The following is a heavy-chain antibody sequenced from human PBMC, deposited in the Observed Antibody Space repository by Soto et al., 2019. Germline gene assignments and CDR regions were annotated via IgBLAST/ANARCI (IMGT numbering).Heavy chain of an antibody. CDR3: ARAFYYDSSGHYYYYALDV. J-gene: IGHJ6*02. CDR2: INVDGREE. V-gene: IGHV3-7*04. CDR1: GFTFSSFW. Sequence: PGGSLRLSCAASGFTFSSFWMTWVRQAPGKGLEWVANINVDGREEYYVDSVKGRFTISRDNAKNSLYLQMNSLRAEETAVYYCARAFYYDSSGHYYYYALDVRGQGTTVTVSS. D-gene: IGHD3-22*01.